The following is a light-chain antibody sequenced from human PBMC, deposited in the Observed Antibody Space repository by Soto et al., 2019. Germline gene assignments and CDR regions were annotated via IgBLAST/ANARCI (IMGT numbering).Light chain of an antibody. J-gene: IGKJ1*01. Sequence: AIQMTQSPSSLSASVGERVTITCRASQGIRNDLAWYQQRPGKAPKLLIYAASNLQDGVPSRFSGSGSDTDFTLTVSSLQPEDFATYYCLQDYNFPQTFGQGTKVDIK. CDR1: QGIRND. V-gene: IGKV1-6*01. CDR3: LQDYNFPQT. CDR2: AAS.